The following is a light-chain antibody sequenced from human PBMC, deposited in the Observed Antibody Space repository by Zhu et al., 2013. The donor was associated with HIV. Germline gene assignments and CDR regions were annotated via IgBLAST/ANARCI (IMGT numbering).Light chain of an antibody. Sequence: QSALTQPASVSGSPGQSITISCTGTSSDVGGYNYVSWYQQHPGKAPKLMIYEVTKRPSGVPDRFSGSKSGNTASLTVSGLQVEDEADYYCNSYAGIDNFGVFGTGTKVTVL. J-gene: IGLJ1*01. CDR3: NSYAGIDNFGV. CDR2: EVT. CDR1: SSDVGGYNY. V-gene: IGLV2-8*01.